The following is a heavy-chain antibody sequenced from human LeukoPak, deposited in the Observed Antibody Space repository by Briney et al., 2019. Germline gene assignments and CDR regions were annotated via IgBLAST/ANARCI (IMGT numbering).Heavy chain of an antibody. D-gene: IGHD2-2*01. CDR1: GFTFSSYG. CDR3: AKDFRGWCSTSCHEGTK. CDR2: ISYDGSNK. J-gene: IGHJ4*02. V-gene: IGHV3-30*18. Sequence: PGGSLRLSCAASGFTFSSYGMHWVRQAPGKGLEWVAVISYDGSNKYYADSVKGRFTISRDNSKNTLYLQMNSLRAEDTAVYYCAKDFRGWCSTSCHEGTKWGQGTLVTVSS.